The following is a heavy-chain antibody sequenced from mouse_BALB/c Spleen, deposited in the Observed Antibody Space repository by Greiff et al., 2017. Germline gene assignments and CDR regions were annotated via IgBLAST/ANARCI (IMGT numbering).Heavy chain of an antibody. CDR1: GFTFSSYG. Sequence: DVQLVESGGGLVQPGGSLKLSCAASGFTFSSYGMSWVRQTPDKRLELVATINSNGGSTYYPDSVKGRFTISRDNAKNTLYLQMSSLKSEDTAMYYCARDGYYAVGYAMDYWGQGTSVTVSS. J-gene: IGHJ4*01. CDR3: ARDGYYAVGYAMDY. D-gene: IGHD2-3*01. V-gene: IGHV5-6-3*01. CDR2: INSNGGST.